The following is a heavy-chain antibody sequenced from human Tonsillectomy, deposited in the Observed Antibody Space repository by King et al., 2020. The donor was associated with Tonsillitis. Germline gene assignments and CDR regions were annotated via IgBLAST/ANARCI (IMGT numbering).Heavy chain of an antibody. J-gene: IGHJ4*02. CDR2: IYPSDSDT. V-gene: IGHV5-51*03. CDR1: GDRFTTYW. Sequence: QLVQSGAEVKKPGESLKISCKGFGDRFTTYWIGWVRQMPGKGLEWMGTIYPSDSDTRYSPSFQGQVTISVDSSISTAYLQWSSLKASDTAMYFCARRAYGSGSYADHWGQGTPVTVSS. D-gene: IGHD3-10*01. CDR3: ARRAYGSGSYADH.